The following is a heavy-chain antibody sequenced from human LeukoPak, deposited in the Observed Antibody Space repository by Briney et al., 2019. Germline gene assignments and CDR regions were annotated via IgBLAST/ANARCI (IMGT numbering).Heavy chain of an antibody. CDR3: ARLYGSDSGLGAFDI. CDR1: GGSIRSSTYY. V-gene: IGHV4-39*01. D-gene: IGHD4-23*01. J-gene: IGHJ3*02. Sequence: NPSETLSLTCTVSGGSIRSSTYYWGWIRQPPGKGLEWIGNFYFSGDPYYNPSLKSRVTISVDTSKNQFSLSLSSVTAADTAVYYCARLYGSDSGLGAFDIWGQGTMVTVSS. CDR2: FYFSGDP.